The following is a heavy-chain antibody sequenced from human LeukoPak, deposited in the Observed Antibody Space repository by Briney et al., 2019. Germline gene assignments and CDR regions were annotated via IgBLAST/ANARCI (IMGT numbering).Heavy chain of an antibody. Sequence: SETLSLTCAVSGDSISSGDYSWRWIRQPPGKGLEWIGYIYNSGPTHYNPSLKSRVTISVDTPKNQFSLKLSSVTAADTAVYYCARAPDYYGSGSYYGYWGQGTLVTVSS. V-gene: IGHV4-30-4*07. D-gene: IGHD3-10*01. CDR3: ARAPDYYGSGSYYGY. J-gene: IGHJ4*02. CDR2: IYNSGPT. CDR1: GDSISSGDYS.